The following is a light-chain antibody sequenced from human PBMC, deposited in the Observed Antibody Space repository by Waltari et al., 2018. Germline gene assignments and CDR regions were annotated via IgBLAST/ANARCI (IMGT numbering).Light chain of an antibody. Sequence: QSALTQPASVSGSPGQSITISCTGTSSAVGGYKFFSWYQQHPGKAPKLMIYDVSNRPSGVSNRFSGSKSGNTASLTISGLQAEDEADYYCSSYTSSSVVFGGGTKLTVL. CDR2: DVS. V-gene: IGLV2-14*01. CDR1: SSAVGGYKF. CDR3: SSYTSSSVV. J-gene: IGLJ2*01.